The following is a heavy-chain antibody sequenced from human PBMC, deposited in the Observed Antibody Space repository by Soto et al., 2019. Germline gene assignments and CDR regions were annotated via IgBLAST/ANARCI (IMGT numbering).Heavy chain of an antibody. J-gene: IGHJ4*02. Sequence: SVKVSCKASGGTFSSYAISWVRQAPGQGLEWMGGIIPIFGTANYAQKFQGRVTITADESTSTAYMELSSLRSEDTAVYYCARDSMIAVAGSFFDYWGQGTLVTVSS. CDR2: IIPIFGTA. D-gene: IGHD6-19*01. V-gene: IGHV1-69*13. CDR1: GGTFSSYA. CDR3: ARDSMIAVAGSFFDY.